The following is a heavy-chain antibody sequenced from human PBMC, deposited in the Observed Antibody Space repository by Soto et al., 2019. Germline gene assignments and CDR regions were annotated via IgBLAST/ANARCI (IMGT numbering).Heavy chain of an antibody. CDR2: IYYSGST. V-gene: IGHV4-31*03. CDR3: ARLLVVIPAAVDH. J-gene: IGHJ4*02. D-gene: IGHD2-2*01. CDR1: GGSVSSGGYY. Sequence: QVQLQESGPGLVKPSQTLSLTCSVSGGSVSSGGYYWSWIRQHPGKGLEWIGYIYYSGSTSYNPSLKSRFTISVDTSKNQFSLKLTSVTAADTAVYYCARLLVVIPAAVDHWGQGTLVTVSS.